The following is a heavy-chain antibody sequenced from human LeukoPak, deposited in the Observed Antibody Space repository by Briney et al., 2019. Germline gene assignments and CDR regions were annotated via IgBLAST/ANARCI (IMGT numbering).Heavy chain of an antibody. J-gene: IGHJ4*02. Sequence: SETLSLTCTVSGGSISSSSYYWGWIRQPPGKGLEWIGSIYYSGSTYYNPSLKSRVTMSVDTSKNQFSLKLSSVTAADTAVHYCARGSSGLVFDYWGQGTLVTVSS. CDR3: ARGSSGLVFDY. CDR2: IYYSGST. CDR1: GGSISSSSYY. V-gene: IGHV4-39*01. D-gene: IGHD6-19*01.